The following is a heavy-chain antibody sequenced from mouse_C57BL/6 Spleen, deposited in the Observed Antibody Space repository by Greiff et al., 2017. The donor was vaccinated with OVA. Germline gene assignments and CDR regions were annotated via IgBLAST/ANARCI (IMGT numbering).Heavy chain of an antibody. V-gene: IGHV1-15*01. J-gene: IGHJ4*01. Sequence: QVQLQQSGAELVRPGASVTLSCKASGYTFTDYEMHWVKQTPVHGLEWIGAIDPETGGTAYNQKFKGKAILTADKSSSTAYMELRSLTSEDSAVYYCTRWYDYDGAAGYAMDYWGQGTSVTVSS. CDR1: GYTFTDYE. CDR2: IDPETGGT. D-gene: IGHD2-4*01. CDR3: TRWYDYDGAAGYAMDY.